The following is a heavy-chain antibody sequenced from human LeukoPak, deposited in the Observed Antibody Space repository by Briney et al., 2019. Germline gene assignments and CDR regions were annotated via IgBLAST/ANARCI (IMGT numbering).Heavy chain of an antibody. Sequence: GGSLRLSCAASGFTFSNYWMTWVRQAPGKGLEWVANINRDGSERYYVDSVKGRFTISRDDAKSSLYLQVNSLRAEDTAVYYCARRNAMDVWGQGTTVIVFS. CDR1: GFTFSNYW. J-gene: IGHJ6*02. CDR3: ARRNAMDV. V-gene: IGHV3-7*03. CDR2: INRDGSER.